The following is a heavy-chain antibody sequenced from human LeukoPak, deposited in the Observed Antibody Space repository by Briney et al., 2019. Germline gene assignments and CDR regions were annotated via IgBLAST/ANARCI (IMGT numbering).Heavy chain of an antibody. J-gene: IGHJ4*02. Sequence: PGGSLRLSCAASGFTFSSYAMHWVRQAPGKGLEWVAVISYDGSNKYYADSVKGRFTISRDNSKNTLYLQMNSLRAEDTAVYYCARDFMGATDFDYWGQGTLVTVSS. CDR3: ARDFMGATDFDY. D-gene: IGHD1-26*01. CDR1: GFTFSSYA. CDR2: ISYDGSNK. V-gene: IGHV3-30*07.